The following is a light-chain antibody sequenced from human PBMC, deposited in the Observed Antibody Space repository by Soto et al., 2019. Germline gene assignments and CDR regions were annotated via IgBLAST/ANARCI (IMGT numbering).Light chain of an antibody. CDR1: QSISFY. CDR3: QQSYSRPLT. J-gene: IGKJ1*01. CDR2: AAS. Sequence: DIQMTQSPSSLSASVGDRVTSTCRASQSISFYLNWYQQKPGKAPNLLIYAASSLQSGVPSRFSSSGSGTDFTLTISSLQPEDFATYYCQQSYSRPLTFGQGTKVEI. V-gene: IGKV1-39*01.